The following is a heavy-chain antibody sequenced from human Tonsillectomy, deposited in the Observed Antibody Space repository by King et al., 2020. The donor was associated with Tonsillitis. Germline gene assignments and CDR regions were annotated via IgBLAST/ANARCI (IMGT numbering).Heavy chain of an antibody. CDR1: GGSISSSSYY. Sequence: QLQESGPGLVKPSETLSLTCTVSGGSISSSSYYWGWIRQPPGKGLEWIGSIYYSGSTYYNPSLKSRVTIAVDTSKNQFSLKLSSVTAADTAVYYCARARMCISDILTGPPPLFEYWGHGALLSVSS. D-gene: IGHD3-9*01. CDR2: IYYSGST. J-gene: IGHJ4*01. V-gene: IGHV4-39*07. CDR3: ARARMCISDILTGPPPLFEY.